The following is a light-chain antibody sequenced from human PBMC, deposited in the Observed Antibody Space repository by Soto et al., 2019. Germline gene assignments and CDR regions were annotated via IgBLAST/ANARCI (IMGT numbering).Light chain of an antibody. CDR1: SSDVGGHNY. CDR2: EVT. V-gene: IGLV2-14*01. Sequence: QSALTQPASVSGSPGQSITISCTGTSSDVGGHNYVSWYQQHPGKAPKLMIYEVTNRPSGVSNRFSGSKSGNTASLTISGLQAGDEADYYCSSYTSTSTLVVFGGGTKVTVL. CDR3: SSYTSTSTLVV. J-gene: IGLJ2*01.